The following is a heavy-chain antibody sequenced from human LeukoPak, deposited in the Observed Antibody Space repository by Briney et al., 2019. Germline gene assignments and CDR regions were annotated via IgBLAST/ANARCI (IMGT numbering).Heavy chain of an antibody. CDR2: INPSGGNT. CDR1: GYTFTSYY. J-gene: IGHJ4*02. Sequence: ASVKVSCKASGYTFTSYYMHWVRQAPGQGLEWMGIINPSGGNTNYAQKFQGRVTLTTDTPTSTAYMELRSLRSDDTAVYYCARGPHERSGYPDDWGQGTLVTVSS. CDR3: ARGPHERSGYPDD. D-gene: IGHD3-22*01. V-gene: IGHV1-46*01.